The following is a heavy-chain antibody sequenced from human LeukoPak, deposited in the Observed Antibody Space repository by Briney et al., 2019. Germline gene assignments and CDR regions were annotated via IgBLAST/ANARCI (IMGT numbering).Heavy chain of an antibody. CDR2: IYHSGST. Sequence: SETLSLTCTVSGYSISSGYYWGWIRQPPGQGLEWIGSIYHSGSTYYNPSLKSRVTISVDTSKNQFSLKLSSVTAADTAVYYCARVTGYRIEDYFDYWGQGTLVTVSS. CDR1: GYSISSGYY. J-gene: IGHJ4*02. D-gene: IGHD6-13*01. V-gene: IGHV4-38-2*02. CDR3: ARVTGYRIEDYFDY.